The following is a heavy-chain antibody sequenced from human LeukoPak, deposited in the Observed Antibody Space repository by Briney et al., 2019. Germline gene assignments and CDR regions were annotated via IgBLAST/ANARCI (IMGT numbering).Heavy chain of an antibody. CDR2: ISSSGSTI. J-gene: IGHJ4*02. D-gene: IGHD5-24*01. V-gene: IGHV3-11*04. Sequence: GGSLRLSCAASGFTFSDYYMSWIRQASGKGLEWVSYISSSGSTIYYADSVKGRFTISRDNAKNSLYLQMNSLRAEDTAVYYCARETRDGYMLSQFDYWGQGTLVTVSS. CDR1: GFTFSDYY. CDR3: ARETRDGYMLSQFDY.